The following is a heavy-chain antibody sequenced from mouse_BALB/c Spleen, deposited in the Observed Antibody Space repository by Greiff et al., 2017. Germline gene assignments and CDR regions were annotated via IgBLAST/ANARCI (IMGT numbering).Heavy chain of an antibody. CDR3: ARGGEYRYGNYDYYAMDY. V-gene: IGHV5-17*02. Sequence: EVMLVESGGGLVQPGGSRKLSCAASGFTFSSFGMHWVRQAPEKGLEWVAYISSGSSTIYYADTVKGRFTISRDNPKNTLFLQMTSLRSEDTAMYYCARGGEYRYGNYDYYAMDYWGQGTSVTVSS. J-gene: IGHJ4*01. D-gene: IGHD2-10*02. CDR1: GFTFSSFG. CDR2: ISSGSSTI.